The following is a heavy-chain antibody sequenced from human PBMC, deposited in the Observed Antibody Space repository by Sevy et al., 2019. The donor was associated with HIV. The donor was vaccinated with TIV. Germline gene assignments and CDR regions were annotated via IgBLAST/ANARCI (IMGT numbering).Heavy chain of an antibody. CDR2: IDWDDDK. V-gene: IGHV2-70*11. D-gene: IGHD2-2*02. CDR3: ARIRRTYCSSTSCYIGYYGMDV. CDR1: GFSLSTSGMC. Sequence: SGPTLVKPTQTLTLTCTFSGFSLSTSGMCVSWIHQPPGKALEWLARIDWDDDKYYSTSLKTRLTISKDTSKNQVVLTMXNMDPVDTATYYCARIRRTYCSSTSCYIGYYGMDVWGQGTTVTVSS. J-gene: IGHJ6*02.